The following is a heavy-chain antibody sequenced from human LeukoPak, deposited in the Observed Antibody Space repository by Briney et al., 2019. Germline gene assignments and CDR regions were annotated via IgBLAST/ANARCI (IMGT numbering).Heavy chain of an antibody. D-gene: IGHD5-18*01. J-gene: IGHJ6*03. V-gene: IGHV3-7*01. Sequence: GGSLRLSCAASGFTFSSYWMSWVRQAPGKGLEWVANIKQDGSEKYYVDSVKGRFTISRDNAKNSLYLQMNSLRAEDTAVYYCARDLLDTAMVPYYYYYYMDAWGKGTTVTVSS. CDR3: ARDLLDTAMVPYYYYYYMDA. CDR1: GFTFSSYW. CDR2: IKQDGSEK.